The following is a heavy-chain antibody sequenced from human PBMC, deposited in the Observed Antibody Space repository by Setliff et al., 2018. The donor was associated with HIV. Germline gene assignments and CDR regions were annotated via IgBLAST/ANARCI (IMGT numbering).Heavy chain of an antibody. CDR3: ARAQDNYYDSSGYSFDS. D-gene: IGHD3-22*01. V-gene: IGHV3-43D*03. CDR1: GFIFDDFA. CDR2: ISWNGGST. Sequence: GGSLRLSCAASGFIFDDFAMHWVRQVPGKGLEWVSLISWNGGSTYYAESVKGRFTISRDNAKNTLFLQMNSLRAEDTAVYYCARAQDNYYDSSGYSFDSWGQGSLVTV. J-gene: IGHJ4*02.